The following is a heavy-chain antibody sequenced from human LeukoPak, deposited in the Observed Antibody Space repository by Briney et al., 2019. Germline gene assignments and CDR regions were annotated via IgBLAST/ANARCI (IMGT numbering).Heavy chain of an antibody. V-gene: IGHV4-59*01. CDR3: ARSWSIAAAPQYDAFDI. Sequence: SETLSLTCTVSGGSISSYYWSWIRQPPGKGLEWIGYIYYSGSTNYNPSLKSRVTISVDTSKNQFSLKLSSVTAADTAVYYCARSWSIAAAPQYDAFDIWGQGTMVTVSS. CDR2: IYYSGST. J-gene: IGHJ3*02. D-gene: IGHD6-13*01. CDR1: GGSISSYY.